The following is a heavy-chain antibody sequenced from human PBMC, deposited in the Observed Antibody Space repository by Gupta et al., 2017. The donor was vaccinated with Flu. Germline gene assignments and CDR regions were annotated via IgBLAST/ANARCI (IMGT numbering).Heavy chain of an antibody. CDR2: INAGNGNT. D-gene: IGHD1-26*01. CDR1: GYTFTSYA. V-gene: IGHV1-3*01. J-gene: IGHJ4*02. CDR3: ARASIVGATTIDY. Sequence: QVQLVQSGAEVKKPGASVKVSCKASGYTFTSYAMHWVRQAPGQRLEWMGWINAGNGNTKYSQKLQGRVTITRDTSASTAYMELSSLRSEDTAGEDCARASIVGATTIDYWGQGTRGTVSS.